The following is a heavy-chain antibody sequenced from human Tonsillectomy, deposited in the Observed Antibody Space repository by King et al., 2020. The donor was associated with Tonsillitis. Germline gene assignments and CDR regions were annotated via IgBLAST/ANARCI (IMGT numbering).Heavy chain of an antibody. J-gene: IGHJ4*02. CDR2: IKKDGSEK. Sequence: VQLVDSGGGLVQPGGSLRLSCAASGFTFSSCWMSWGRQAPGKGLEWVAIIKKDGSEKLYVDSGKGRCTISRDNAKNSLYLQMNSLSAEDTAVYYCASGSGRVFDYWGQGTLVTVSS. CDR1: GFTFSSCW. D-gene: IGHD6-25*01. CDR3: ASGSGRVFDY. V-gene: IGHV3-7*01.